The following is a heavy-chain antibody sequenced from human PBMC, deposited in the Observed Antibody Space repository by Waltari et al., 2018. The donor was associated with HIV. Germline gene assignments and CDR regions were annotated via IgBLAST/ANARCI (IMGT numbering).Heavy chain of an antibody. D-gene: IGHD1-26*01. CDR1: GFSISSNNYY. CDR2: IFYSGTT. J-gene: IGHJ4*02. Sequence: QLQLHESGPGLVKPSETLSLTCIVSGFSISSNNYYWGWIRQPPGKGLEWLGNIFYSGTTNYNPSLDSRVTISIDTSKSQFSLNLDSVTAADTAIYYCARHKNRGSYFPVDFWGQGTLVAVSS. CDR3: ARHKNRGSYFPVDF. V-gene: IGHV4-39*07.